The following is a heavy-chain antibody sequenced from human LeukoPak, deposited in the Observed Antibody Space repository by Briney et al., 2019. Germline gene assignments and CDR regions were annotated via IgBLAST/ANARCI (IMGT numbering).Heavy chain of an antibody. J-gene: IGHJ4*02. CDR1: GFTFSDYY. D-gene: IGHD3-3*01. V-gene: IGHV3-11*04. Sequence: GGSLRLSCAASGFTFSDYYMSWIRQAPGKGLEWVSYISSSGSTIYYADSVKGRFTISRDNAKNSLYLQMNSLRAEDTAVYYCARDGGDFWSGYENPYFDYWGQGTLVTVSS. CDR2: ISSSGSTI. CDR3: ARDGGDFWSGYENPYFDY.